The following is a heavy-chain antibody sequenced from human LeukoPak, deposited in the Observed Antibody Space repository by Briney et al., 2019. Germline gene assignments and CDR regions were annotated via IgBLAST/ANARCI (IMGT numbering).Heavy chain of an antibody. CDR3: ARGGRAVAGVRFYYNGMDV. CDR2: INWNGGST. D-gene: IGHD6-19*01. Sequence: GGSLRLSCAASGFKFDDYGMSWVRQAPGKGLEWVSSINWNGGSTGYADSVKGRFTISRDNAKKSLYLQMNSLRDGDTALYYCARGGRAVAGVRFYYNGMDVWGQGTTVTVSS. CDR1: GFKFDDYG. V-gene: IGHV3-20*04. J-gene: IGHJ6*02.